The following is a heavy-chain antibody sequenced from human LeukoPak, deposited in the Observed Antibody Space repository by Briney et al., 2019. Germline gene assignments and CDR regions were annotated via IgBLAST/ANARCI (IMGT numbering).Heavy chain of an antibody. CDR2: IFHSGTT. J-gene: IGHJ3*02. Sequence: SETLSLTCTVSGYSISSGYYWGWVRQPPGKGLEWIGSIFHSGTTYHNPSLKSRVTISVDTSKNQFSLEVSSVTAADTAMYYCARDRNYDFWSDAFEIWGQGTMVTVSS. V-gene: IGHV4-38-2*02. CDR1: GYSISSGYY. D-gene: IGHD3-3*01. CDR3: ARDRNYDFWSDAFEI.